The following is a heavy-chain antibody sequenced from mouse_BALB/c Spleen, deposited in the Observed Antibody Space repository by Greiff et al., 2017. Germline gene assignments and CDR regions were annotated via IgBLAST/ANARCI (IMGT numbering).Heavy chain of an antibody. CDR3: ARGNWDAMDY. J-gene: IGHJ4*01. CDR1: GFNIKDYY. Sequence: VQLKESGAELVRSGASVKLSCTASGFNIKDYYMHWVKQRPEQGLEWIGWIDPENGDTEYAPKFQGKATMTADTSSNTAYLQLSSLTSEDTAVYYCARGNWDAMDYWGQGTSVTVSS. D-gene: IGHD4-1*01. V-gene: IGHV14-4*02. CDR2: IDPENGDT.